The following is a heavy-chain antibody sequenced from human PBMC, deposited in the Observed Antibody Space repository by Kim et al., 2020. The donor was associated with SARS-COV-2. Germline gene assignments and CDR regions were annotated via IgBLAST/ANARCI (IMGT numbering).Heavy chain of an antibody. CDR3: ARELRILVSSESVSYV. J-gene: IGHJ6*01. D-gene: IGHD2-15*01. CDR1: GFTFSTYA. CDR2: ITHSGSNK. Sequence: GGSLRLSCAASGFTFSTYAMHWVRQAPGKGLEWVAVITHSGSNKYYADSVKGRFTISGDNSKNTLYLQMNSLRAEDTAVYYCARELRILVSSESVSYV. V-gene: IGHV3-30*04.